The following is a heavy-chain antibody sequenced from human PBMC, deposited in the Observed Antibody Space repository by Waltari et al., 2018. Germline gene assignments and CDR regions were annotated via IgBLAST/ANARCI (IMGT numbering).Heavy chain of an antibody. CDR2: ISWNSGSI. CDR3: AIGMGKSFDI. CDR1: GFTFDDYA. Sequence: EVQLVESGGGLVQTGRSLRLSCAASGFTFDDYAMHWVRQAPGKGLEWVSGISWNSGSIGYADSVKGRFTISRDNAKNSLYLQMNSLRAEDTALYYCAIGMGKSFDIWGQGTMVTVSS. D-gene: IGHD3-16*01. V-gene: IGHV3-9*01. J-gene: IGHJ3*02.